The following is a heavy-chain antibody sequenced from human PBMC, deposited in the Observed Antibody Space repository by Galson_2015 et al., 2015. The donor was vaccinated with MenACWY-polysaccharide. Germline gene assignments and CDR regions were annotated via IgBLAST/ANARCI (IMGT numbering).Heavy chain of an antibody. CDR3: ARVGSSSWYKDFYYYGMDV. Sequence: SVKVSCKASGYTFTSYDINWVRQATGQGLEWMGWMNPNSGNTGYAQKFQGRVTMTRNTSISTAYMKLSSLRSEDTAVYYCARVGSSSWYKDFYYYGMDVWGQGTTVTVSS. J-gene: IGHJ6*02. D-gene: IGHD6-13*01. CDR2: MNPNSGNT. V-gene: IGHV1-8*01. CDR1: GYTFTSYD.